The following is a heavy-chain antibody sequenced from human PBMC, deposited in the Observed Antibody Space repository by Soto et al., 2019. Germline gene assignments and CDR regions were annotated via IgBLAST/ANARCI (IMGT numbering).Heavy chain of an antibody. Sequence: MQLVESGGDLVQPGGSLKLSCVGSGYTFSDHYMDWVRQAPGKGLEGVGRSRNRGGGYITQYAACVRGRFTVSRDDSKDSLYMQLNSLKIEDTAVYYCSRAAYGHGFDIWGQGTVVTVSS. CDR1: GYTFSDHY. CDR3: SRAAYGHGFDI. CDR2: SRNRGGGYIT. J-gene: IGHJ3*02. V-gene: IGHV3-72*01. D-gene: IGHD4-17*01.